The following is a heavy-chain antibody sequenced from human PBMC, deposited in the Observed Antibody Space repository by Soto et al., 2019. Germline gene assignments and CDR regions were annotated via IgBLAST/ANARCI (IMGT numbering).Heavy chain of an antibody. D-gene: IGHD4-17*01. V-gene: IGHV2-5*02. CDR3: AHAGDYDLLTFDH. CDR2: IYWDDDK. CDR1: GFSLSTYHMG. Sequence: QITLKESGPTLVRPAQTLTLTCDFSGFSLSTYHMGVAWIRQPPGQALEWLALIYWDDDKRYSPSLKDRLAISKGTSSNQVVLTITYVDPGDTATYFCAHAGDYDLLTFDHWGPGTLVTVSS. J-gene: IGHJ4*02.